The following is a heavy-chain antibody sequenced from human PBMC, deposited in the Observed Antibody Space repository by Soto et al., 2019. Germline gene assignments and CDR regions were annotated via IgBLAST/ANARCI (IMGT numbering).Heavy chain of an antibody. Sequence: ASVKVSCKSSGYIFTSYYMHWVRQAPGQGLEWMGIINPSGGSTSYAQKFQGRVTMTRDTSTSTVYMELSSLRSEDTAVYYCAREDSGSYFDYWGQGTLVTVSS. D-gene: IGHD1-26*01. CDR3: AREDSGSYFDY. J-gene: IGHJ4*02. V-gene: IGHV1-46*01. CDR2: INPSGGST. CDR1: GYIFTSYY.